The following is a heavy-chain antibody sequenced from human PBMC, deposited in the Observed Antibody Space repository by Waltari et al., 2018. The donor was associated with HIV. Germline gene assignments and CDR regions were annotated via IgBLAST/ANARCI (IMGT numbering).Heavy chain of an antibody. J-gene: IGHJ6*02. Sequence: QVQLVESGGGVVQPGRSLRLSCAASGFTFSSYGMHWVRQAPGKGLEWVAVIWYDGSNKYYADSVKGRFTISRDNSKNTLYLQMNSLRAEDTAVYYCARDDRRFLEWLRTPPGNGMDVWGQGTTVTVSS. CDR2: IWYDGSNK. V-gene: IGHV3-33*01. CDR3: ARDDRRFLEWLRTPPGNGMDV. CDR1: GFTFSSYG. D-gene: IGHD3-3*01.